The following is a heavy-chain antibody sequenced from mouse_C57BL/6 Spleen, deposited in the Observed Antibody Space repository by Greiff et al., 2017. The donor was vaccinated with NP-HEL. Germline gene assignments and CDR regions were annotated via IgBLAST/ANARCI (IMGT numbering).Heavy chain of an antibody. Sequence: VQLQQPGAELVRPGTSVKLSCKASGYTFTSYWMHWVKQRPGQGLEWIGVIDPSDSYTNYNQKFKGKATLTVDTSSSTAYMQLSSLTSEDSAVYYCARGGTTVVATPFDYWGQGTTLTVSS. CDR2: IDPSDSYT. CDR1: GYTFTSYW. J-gene: IGHJ2*01. D-gene: IGHD1-1*01. V-gene: IGHV1-59*01. CDR3: ARGGTTVVATPFDY.